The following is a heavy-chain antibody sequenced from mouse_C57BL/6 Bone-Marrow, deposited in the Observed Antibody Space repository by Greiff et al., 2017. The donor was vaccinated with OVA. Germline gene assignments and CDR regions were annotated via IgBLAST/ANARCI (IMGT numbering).Heavy chain of an antibody. D-gene: IGHD1-1*01. J-gene: IGHJ4*01. CDR1: GYTFTSYW. CDR2: IDPSDSYT. Sequence: QVHVKQPGAELVMPGASVKLSCKASGYTFTSYWMHWVKQRPGQGLEWIGEIDPSDSYTNYNQKFKGKSTLTVDKSSSTAYMQLSSLTSEDSAVYYCASPLHGSSPRYAMDYWGQGTSVTVSS. V-gene: IGHV1-69*01. CDR3: ASPLHGSSPRYAMDY.